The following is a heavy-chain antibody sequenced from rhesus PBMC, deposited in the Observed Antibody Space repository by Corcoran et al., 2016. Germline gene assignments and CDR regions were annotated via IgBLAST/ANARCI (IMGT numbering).Heavy chain of an antibody. CDR3: AKGAGYFDY. CDR2: INSGGGST. V-gene: IGHV3S5*01. Sequence: EVQLVETGGGLVQPGGSLKLSCAASGFTFSSYGMSWVRQAPGKGLEWVSAINSGGGSTYYADSGRGRFTISRDNSKNTLSLQMNSLRAEDTAVYYCAKGAGYFDYWGQGVLVTVSS. CDR1: GFTFSSYG. J-gene: IGHJ4*01.